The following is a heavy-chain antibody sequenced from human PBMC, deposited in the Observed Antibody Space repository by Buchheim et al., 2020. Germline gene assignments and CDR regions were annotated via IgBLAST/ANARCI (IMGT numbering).Heavy chain of an antibody. CDR3: ARCLSSRGWFDP. CDR2: IWYDGGNK. Sequence: QVQVVESGGGVVQPGRSLRLSCAASRFAFSDYGMHWVRQAPGKGLEWVAVIWYDGGNKYYADSVKGRFTISRDNSKNTLYLQMNSLRVEDTAVYFCARCLSSRGWFDPWGQGTL. V-gene: IGHV3-33*01. J-gene: IGHJ5*02. CDR1: RFAFSDYG. D-gene: IGHD5/OR15-5a*01.